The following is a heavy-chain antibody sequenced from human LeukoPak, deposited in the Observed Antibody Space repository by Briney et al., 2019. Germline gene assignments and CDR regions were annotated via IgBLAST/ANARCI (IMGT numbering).Heavy chain of an antibody. V-gene: IGHV1-46*01. CDR1: GYTFTSYY. J-gene: IGHJ5*02. Sequence: GASVKVSCKASGYTFTSYYMHWVRQAPGQGLEWMGIINPSGGSTSYAQKFQGRVTMTRDMSTSTVYMELSSLRSEDTAVYYCARGPCGGDCYNWFDPWGQGTLVTVSS. CDR2: INPSGGST. D-gene: IGHD2-21*02. CDR3: ARGPCGGDCYNWFDP.